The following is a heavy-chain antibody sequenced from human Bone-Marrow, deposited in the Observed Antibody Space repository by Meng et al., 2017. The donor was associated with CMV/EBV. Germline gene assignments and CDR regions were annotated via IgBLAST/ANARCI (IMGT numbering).Heavy chain of an antibody. Sequence: GGSLRLSCAASGFTFSSYGMHWVRQAPGKGLEWVAVIWYDGSNKYYADSVKGQFTISRDNAKNSLYLQMNSLRAEDTAVYYCARASKAGEVVKVGFDYWGQGTLVTVSS. CDR2: IWYDGSNK. J-gene: IGHJ4*02. D-gene: IGHD3-22*01. CDR1: GFTFSSYG. V-gene: IGHV3-33*01. CDR3: ARASKAGEVVKVGFDY.